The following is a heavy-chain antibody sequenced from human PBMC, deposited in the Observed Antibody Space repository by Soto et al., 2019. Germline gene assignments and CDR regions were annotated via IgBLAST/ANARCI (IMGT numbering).Heavy chain of an antibody. CDR2: IYHSGSS. CDR1: GYSISIGYY. Sequence: SETLSLTCTVSGYSISIGYYCGCMRQPPGKGLEWIGSIYHSGSSYYNPSLKSRVTILVDTSKNQFSLKLSSVTAADTAVYNCARQLFISDYFYYFDYWGQGALVTVSS. D-gene: IGHD4-17*01. CDR3: ARQLFISDYFYYFDY. J-gene: IGHJ4*02. V-gene: IGHV4-38-2*02.